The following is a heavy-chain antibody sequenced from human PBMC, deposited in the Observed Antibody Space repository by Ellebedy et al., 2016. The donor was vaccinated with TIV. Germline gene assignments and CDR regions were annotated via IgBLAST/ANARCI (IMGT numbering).Heavy chain of an antibody. D-gene: IGHD3-9*01. CDR2: ISYSGST. CDR3: ARDKYLGGRHYDILSFDP. CDR1: GDSISSSPYY. Sequence: MPSETLSLTCTVSGDSISSSPYYWGWIRQPPGKGLEWIGSISYSGSTSYNPSLRSRVTISVDTPKNQFSLKLTSVTAADTAFYYCARDKYLGGRHYDILSFDPWGQGTLVTVSS. J-gene: IGHJ5*02. V-gene: IGHV4-39*07.